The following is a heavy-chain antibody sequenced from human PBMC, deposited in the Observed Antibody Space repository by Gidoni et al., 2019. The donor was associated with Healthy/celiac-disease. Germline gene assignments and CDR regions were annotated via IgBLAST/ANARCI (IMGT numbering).Heavy chain of an antibody. J-gene: IGHJ6*02. V-gene: IGHV1-69*01. CDR1: GGTFSSYA. CDR3: ARGFRDIVLVVYDYYYYGMDV. CDR2: IIPIFGTA. D-gene: IGHD2-8*02. Sequence: QVQLVQSGAEVKKPGSSVKVSCKASGGTFSSYAISWVRQAPGQGLEWMGGIIPIFGTANYAQKFQGRVTITADESTSTAYMELSSLRSEDTAVYYCARGFRDIVLVVYDYYYYGMDVWGQGTTVTVSS.